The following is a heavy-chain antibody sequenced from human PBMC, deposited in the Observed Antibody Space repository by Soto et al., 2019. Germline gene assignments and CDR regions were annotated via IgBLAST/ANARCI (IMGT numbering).Heavy chain of an antibody. CDR3: ASPYYTGSSGPFDY. D-gene: IGHD3-22*01. J-gene: IGHJ4*02. Sequence: QVQLQESGPGLVKPSQTLSLICTVSGDSISSGGYYWSWIRQHPEKGLEWIGYIYYSGTTYYNPSLESRVSISADTSENQFSLKVNSVTVADTAVYYCASPYYTGSSGPFDYWGQGTLVTVSS. CDR1: GDSISSGGYY. CDR2: IYYSGTT. V-gene: IGHV4-31*02.